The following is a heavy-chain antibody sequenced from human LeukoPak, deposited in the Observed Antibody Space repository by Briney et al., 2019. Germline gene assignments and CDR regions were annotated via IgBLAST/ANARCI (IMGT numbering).Heavy chain of an antibody. CDR3: ARDRIVGATSVMDAFDI. D-gene: IGHD1-26*01. CDR1: GYTFTSYY. V-gene: IGHV1-46*01. J-gene: IGHJ3*02. CDR2: INPSGGST. Sequence: AASVKVSCKASGYTFTSYYMHWVRQAPGQGLEWMGIINPSGGSTSYAQKFQGRATMTRDMSTSTVYMELSSLRSEDTAVYYCARDRIVGATSVMDAFDIWGQGTMVTVSS.